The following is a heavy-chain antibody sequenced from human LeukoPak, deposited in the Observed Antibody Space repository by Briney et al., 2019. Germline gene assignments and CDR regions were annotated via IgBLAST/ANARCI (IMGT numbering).Heavy chain of an antibody. Sequence: ASVKVSCKASGYTFSSYYVHWVRQAPGQGLEWMGMIIPSDGFTSYAQKFQGRVTMTRDMSTSTVYMELSSLRSDDTAVYYCAAEDYYDSSGYYYRDGAFDIWGQGTMVTVSS. CDR3: AAEDYYDSSGYYYRDGAFDI. J-gene: IGHJ3*02. D-gene: IGHD3-22*01. CDR1: GYTFSSYY. V-gene: IGHV1-46*01. CDR2: IIPSDGFT.